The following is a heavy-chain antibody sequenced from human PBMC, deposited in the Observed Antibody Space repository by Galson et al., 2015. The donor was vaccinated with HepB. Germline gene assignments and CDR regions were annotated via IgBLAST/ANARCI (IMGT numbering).Heavy chain of an antibody. Sequence: SVKVSCKASGYTFTSYGISWVRQAPGQGLEWMGWISAYNGNTNYAQKFQGRVTITADKSTSTAYMELSSLRSEDTAVYYCARGWAEQLAPTYYYYMDVWGKGTTVTVSS. CDR2: ISAYNGNT. CDR3: ARGWAEQLAPTYYYYMDV. D-gene: IGHD6-6*01. V-gene: IGHV1-18*01. J-gene: IGHJ6*03. CDR1: GYTFTSYG.